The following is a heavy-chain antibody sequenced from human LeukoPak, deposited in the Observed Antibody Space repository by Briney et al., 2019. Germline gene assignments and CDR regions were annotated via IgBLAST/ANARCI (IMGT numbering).Heavy chain of an antibody. V-gene: IGHV4-34*01. CDR2: INHTGST. CDR3: AGWRRRSPPNWYFDL. CDR1: GGSLSVSGYY. D-gene: IGHD1-26*01. Sequence: SETLSLTCAVYGGSLSVSGYYWSWIRQPPGKGLDWLGEINHTGSTNYNPSLKSRVTISVDTSENQFSLKLSSVTAADTAVYYCAGWRRRSPPNWYFDLWGRGTLVTVSS. J-gene: IGHJ2*01.